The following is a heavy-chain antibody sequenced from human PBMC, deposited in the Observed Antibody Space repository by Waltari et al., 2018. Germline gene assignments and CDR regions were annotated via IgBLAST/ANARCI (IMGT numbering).Heavy chain of an antibody. Sequence: QVQLQESGPGLVKPSETLSLTCTVSGGSISSYYWSWLRQPPGKGREWIGYIYYSGGTNYNPSLKSRVTMSVDTSKNQFSLKLSSVTAADTAVYYCAREGGTLTTDWYFDLWGRGTLVTVSS. CDR2: IYYSGGT. J-gene: IGHJ2*01. CDR1: GGSISSYY. CDR3: AREGGTLTTDWYFDL. D-gene: IGHD4-4*01. V-gene: IGHV4-59*12.